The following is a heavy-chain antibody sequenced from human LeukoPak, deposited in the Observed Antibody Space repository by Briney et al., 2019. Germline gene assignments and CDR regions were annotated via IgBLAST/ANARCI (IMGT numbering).Heavy chain of an antibody. V-gene: IGHV3-23*01. J-gene: IGHJ6*02. Sequence: GGSLRLSCAASGFTFSSYAITWVRQAPGKGLEWVSAVSSNGAKTHYADSVKGRFTISRDNYKNTLYLQMNSLRAEDTAVYYCARDIVVVPAAMLVHYYYYYGMDVWGQGTTVTVSS. CDR1: GFTFSSYA. CDR2: VSSNGAKT. D-gene: IGHD2-2*01. CDR3: ARDIVVVPAAMLVHYYYYYGMDV.